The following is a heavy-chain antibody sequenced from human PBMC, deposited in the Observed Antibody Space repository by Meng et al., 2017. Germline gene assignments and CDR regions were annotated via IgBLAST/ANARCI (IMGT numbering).Heavy chain of an antibody. V-gene: IGHV7-4-1*02. CDR2: INTNTGNP. CDR1: GYTFTSYA. J-gene: IGHJ4*02. D-gene: IGHD3-22*01. CDR3: ARRYYYDSSGYYFYVFGY. Sequence: GEVVRIGFWLKEPGALVKVSCKASGYTFTSYAMNWVRQAPGQGLEWMGWINTNTGNPTYAQGFTGRFVFSLDTSVSTAYLQISSLKAEDTAVYYCARRYYYDSSGYYFYVFGYWGQGTLVTVSS.